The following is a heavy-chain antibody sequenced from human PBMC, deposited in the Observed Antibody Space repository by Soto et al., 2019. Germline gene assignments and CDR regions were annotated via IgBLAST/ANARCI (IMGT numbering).Heavy chain of an antibody. CDR2: IIPIFGTA. J-gene: IGHJ3*02. V-gene: IGHV1-69*13. CDR3: ARSSGWYDVLGDAFDI. CDR1: GGTFSSYA. Sequence: SVKVSCKASGGTFSSYAISCVRQAPGQGLEWMGGIIPIFGTANYAQKFQGRVTITADESTSTAYMELSSLRSEDTAVYYCARSSGWYDVLGDAFDIWGQGTMVTVSS. D-gene: IGHD6-19*01.